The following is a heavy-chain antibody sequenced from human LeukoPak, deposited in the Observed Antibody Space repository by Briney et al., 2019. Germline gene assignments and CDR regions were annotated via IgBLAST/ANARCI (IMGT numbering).Heavy chain of an antibody. D-gene: IGHD3-10*01. V-gene: IGHV3-21*01. CDR3: AKAQDYYGSGGYFDY. Sequence: TGGSLRLSCAASGFTLSNYNMNWVRQAPGKGLEWVSSISSSSSYIYYADSVKGRFTISRDNAKNSLYLQMHSLRAEDTAVYYCAKAQDYYGSGGYFDYWGQGTLVTVSS. CDR1: GFTLSNYN. J-gene: IGHJ4*02. CDR2: ISSSSSYI.